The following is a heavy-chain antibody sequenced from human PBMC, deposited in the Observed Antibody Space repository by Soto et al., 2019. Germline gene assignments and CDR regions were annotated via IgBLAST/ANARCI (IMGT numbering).Heavy chain of an antibody. V-gene: IGHV3-23*01. D-gene: IGHD3-9*01. CDR1: GFTFSSYA. CDR3: ARDREPDGIWTFDS. Sequence: GGSLRLSCAASGFTFSSYAMSWVRQAPGKGLEWVSAISGSGGSTYYADSVKGRFTISRDNSKNTLFLQMKNLRVEDTALYYCARDREPDGIWTFDSWGQGTLVTVSS. J-gene: IGHJ4*02. CDR2: ISGSGGST.